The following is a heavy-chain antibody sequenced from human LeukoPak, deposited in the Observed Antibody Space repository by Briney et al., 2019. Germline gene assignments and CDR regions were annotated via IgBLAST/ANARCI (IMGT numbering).Heavy chain of an antibody. CDR1: GFTFSSYW. Sequence: GGPLTFPCAASGFTFSSYWMHWVRQAPGKGLVWVSRINSDGSSTSYADSVKGRFTISRDNAKNTLYLQMNSLRAEDTAVYYCARALDFWSGYYWFDPWGQGTLVTVSS. D-gene: IGHD3-3*01. V-gene: IGHV3-74*01. CDR3: ARALDFWSGYYWFDP. CDR2: INSDGSST. J-gene: IGHJ5*02.